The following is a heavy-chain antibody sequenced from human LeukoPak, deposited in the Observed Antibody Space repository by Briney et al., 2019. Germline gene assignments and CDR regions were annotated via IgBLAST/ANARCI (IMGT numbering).Heavy chain of an antibody. Sequence: GGSLRLSCGASRFSFCRYCVSWVRQAPGKGLEWVANIKQDGSEKYYGDSVKARFTISRDNAKNSLYLHMNSLRAEDTAVNYCARECVGVQGISRFGCWGQGALVTVSS. CDR1: RFSFCRYC. V-gene: IGHV3-7*05. CDR2: IKQDGSEK. CDR3: ARECVGVQGISRFGC. J-gene: IGHJ4*02. D-gene: IGHD1-14*01.